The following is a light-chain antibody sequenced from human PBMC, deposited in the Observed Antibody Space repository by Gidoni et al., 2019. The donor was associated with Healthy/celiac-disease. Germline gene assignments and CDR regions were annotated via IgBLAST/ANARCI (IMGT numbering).Light chain of an antibody. J-gene: IGKJ1*01. CDR3: QQYGNSTGT. V-gene: IGKV3-20*01. CDR1: QSVSSSY. CDR2: GAS. Sequence: VLTQSLGTLSLSPGERATSPCRASQSVSSSYLAWYQQQPSQAPRLLIYGASSRATGIPERCSGSGSGTDFTLTISRLEPEDFAVYYCQQYGNSTGTFGQXTKVEIK.